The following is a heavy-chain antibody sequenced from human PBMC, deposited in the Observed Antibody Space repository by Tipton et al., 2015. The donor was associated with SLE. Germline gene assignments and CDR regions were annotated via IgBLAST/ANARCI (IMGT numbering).Heavy chain of an antibody. CDR2: IYHTGKA. Sequence: TLSLTCAVSGYSIRRGYYWGWIRQPPGKGLEWIGIIYHTGKAYYNPSLKSRVTLSVDTSKNQFSLELSSVTAADTAVYYCASLGMDYYFDLWGRGTLVTVSS. D-gene: IGHD7-27*01. CDR1: GYSIRRGYY. CDR3: ASLGMDYYFDL. V-gene: IGHV4-38-2*01. J-gene: IGHJ2*01.